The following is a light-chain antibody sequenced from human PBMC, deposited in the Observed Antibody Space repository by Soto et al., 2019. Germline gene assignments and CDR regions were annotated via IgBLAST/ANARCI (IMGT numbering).Light chain of an antibody. CDR3: HQYNSWPWT. CDR2: GAS. J-gene: IGKJ1*01. Sequence: VMTQSPATLSVPPGHRDILSCRASHSVSTNLAWYQQRPGQPPRLLIYGASTRASDVPGRFSGSGSGREFTLTISSLQSEDFAIYSCHQYNSWPWTFGQGTKVDIK. V-gene: IGKV3-15*01. CDR1: HSVSTN.